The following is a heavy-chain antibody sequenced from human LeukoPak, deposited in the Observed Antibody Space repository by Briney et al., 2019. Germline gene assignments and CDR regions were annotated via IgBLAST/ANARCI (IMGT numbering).Heavy chain of an antibody. CDR3: ARAIPYYYDSSGLPCGAFDI. Sequence: PWGSLRLSCAASGFTVSSNYMSWVRQAPGKGLEWVSVIYIGGSTYYADSVKGRFTISRDNSKNTLYLQMNSLRAEDTAVYYCARAIPYYYDSSGLPCGAFDIWGQGTMVTVSS. J-gene: IGHJ3*02. CDR2: IYIGGST. D-gene: IGHD3-22*01. CDR1: GFTVSSNY. V-gene: IGHV3-53*01.